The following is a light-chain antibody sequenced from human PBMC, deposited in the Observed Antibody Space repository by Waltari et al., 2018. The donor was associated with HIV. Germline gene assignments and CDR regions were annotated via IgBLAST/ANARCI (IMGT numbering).Light chain of an antibody. V-gene: IGLV1-40*01. J-gene: IGLJ2*01. CDR2: ANN. Sequence: QPVLMQPPSVSGATGQRVTISCTTSSYHSAAHYDVHWYQQLPGTAPKLLIYANNNRPSGVPDRFSGSKSGTSASLAITGLQAEDEADYYCQSYDSTLRVVFGGGTKLTVL. CDR3: QSYDSTLRVV. CDR1: SYHSAAHYD.